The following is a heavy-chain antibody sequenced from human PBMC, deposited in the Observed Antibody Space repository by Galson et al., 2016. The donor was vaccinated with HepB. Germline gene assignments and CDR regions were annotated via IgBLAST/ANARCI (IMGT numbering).Heavy chain of an antibody. J-gene: IGHJ4*02. D-gene: IGHD3-10*01. CDR1: GFTFGDYA. CDR2: IRNKAYGGTT. V-gene: IGHV3-49*03. Sequence: SLRLSCAVSGFTFGDYAMNWFRQAPGKGLEWVGFIRNKAYGGTTEYAASVKDRFTISRDDSKSIAYLQMNSLKTEDTAVYYCTRDLGYNLGSRTDYWGLGTLVTVSS. CDR3: TRDLGYNLGSRTDY.